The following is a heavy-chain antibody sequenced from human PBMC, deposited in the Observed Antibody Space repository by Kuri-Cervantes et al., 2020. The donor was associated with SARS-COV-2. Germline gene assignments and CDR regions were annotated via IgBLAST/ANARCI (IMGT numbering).Heavy chain of an antibody. Sequence: GESLKISCAASGFTFDDYGMSWVRQAPGKGLEWVSGINWNGGSTGYADSVKGRFTISRDNSKNTLYLQMNSLRAEDTAVYYCAREKLAGYYYYYVDVWGKGTTVTVSS. D-gene: IGHD1-1*01. CDR3: AREKLAGYYYYYVDV. CDR1: GFTFDDYG. J-gene: IGHJ6*03. CDR2: INWNGGST. V-gene: IGHV3-20*04.